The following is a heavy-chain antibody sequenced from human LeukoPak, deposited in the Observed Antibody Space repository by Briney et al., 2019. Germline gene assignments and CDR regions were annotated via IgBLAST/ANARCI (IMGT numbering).Heavy chain of an antibody. CDR1: AISFSSYA. Sequence: GGSQRLSCTASAISFSSYAMTWLRQAPGKGLEWVSGIHGSGGVTYYADSVKGRFTISRDNSKKTLYLQMNSLRVDDTAVYYCAKDPNGDYVGAFDSWGQGTMVTVSS. CDR3: AKDPNGDYVGAFDS. J-gene: IGHJ3*02. D-gene: IGHD4-17*01. V-gene: IGHV3-23*01. CDR2: IHGSGGVT.